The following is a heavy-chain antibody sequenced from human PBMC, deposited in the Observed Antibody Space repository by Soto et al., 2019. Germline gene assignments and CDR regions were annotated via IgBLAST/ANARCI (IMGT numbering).Heavy chain of an antibody. D-gene: IGHD6-25*01. CDR1: GIMSSGYG. CDR3: ATMKRARLDS. J-gene: IGHJ4*02. CDR2: INPILDST. V-gene: IGHV1-69*09. Sequence: QEQVVQSGPAMKEPGPSVKVSCRASGIMSSGYGFSWVRQAPGQGLEWVGMINPILDSTHYAQNLQGRVSLSVDKSRDTAYLEVTSLRLEDTAIYFCATMKRARLDSWGRGTVVTVSS.